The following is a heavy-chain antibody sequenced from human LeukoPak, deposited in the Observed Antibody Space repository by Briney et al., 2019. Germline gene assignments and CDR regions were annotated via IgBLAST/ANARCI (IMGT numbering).Heavy chain of an antibody. D-gene: IGHD6-19*01. CDR2: ISWNSVSI. J-gene: IGHJ4*02. Sequence: PGGSLRLSCAASGFTFNDYAMHWVRQAPGKGLEWVSGISWNSVSIGYADSVKGRFTISRDNAKSSLYLQMNSLRPEDTALYYCAKVIYTSAWYRFDYWGQGTLVTVSS. CDR1: GFTFNDYA. CDR3: AKVIYTSAWYRFDY. V-gene: IGHV3-9*01.